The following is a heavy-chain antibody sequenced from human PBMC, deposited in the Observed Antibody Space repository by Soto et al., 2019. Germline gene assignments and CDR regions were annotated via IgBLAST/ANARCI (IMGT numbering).Heavy chain of an antibody. CDR3: ARDLKEYCSDGKCNWFDP. V-gene: IGHV4-59*01. D-gene: IGHD2-15*01. CDR1: GGSISSYY. Sequence: SDTLSLTCTVSGGSISSYYWSWIRQPPGKGLEWIGYISYSGSTDYNPSLKSRVTISFDASKNQISLQVRSATAADAAVYYCARDLKEYCSDGKCNWFDPWGQGTLVTVSS. J-gene: IGHJ5*02. CDR2: ISYSGST.